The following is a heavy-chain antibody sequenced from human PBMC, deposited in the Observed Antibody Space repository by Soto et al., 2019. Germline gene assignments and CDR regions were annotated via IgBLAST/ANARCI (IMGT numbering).Heavy chain of an antibody. CDR1: GFIFSDYG. V-gene: IGHV3-48*02. J-gene: IGHJ4*02. D-gene: IGHD6-6*01. Sequence: EVQLVEFGGGLVNLGGSLRLSCSASGFIFSDYGMNWVRQTPGKRPEWVSYISSNSRTTSYANSVKGRFTISRDNANEILYLQMNSLGDEDTAVYYCARGGAGRSDCWGQGTLVTVPS. CDR2: ISSNSRTT. CDR3: ARGGAGRSDC.